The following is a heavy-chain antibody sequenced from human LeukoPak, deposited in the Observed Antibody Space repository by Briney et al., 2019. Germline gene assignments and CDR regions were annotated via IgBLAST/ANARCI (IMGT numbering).Heavy chain of an antibody. CDR3: ASIAAAGTKDY. Sequence: PSETLSLTCAVYGGSFSGYYWSWIRQPPGKGLEWIGEINHSGSTNYNPSLKSRVTISVDTSKNQFSLKLSSVTAADTAVYYCASIAAAGTKDYWGQGTLVTVSS. D-gene: IGHD6-13*01. CDR2: INHSGST. V-gene: IGHV4-34*01. J-gene: IGHJ4*02. CDR1: GGSFSGYY.